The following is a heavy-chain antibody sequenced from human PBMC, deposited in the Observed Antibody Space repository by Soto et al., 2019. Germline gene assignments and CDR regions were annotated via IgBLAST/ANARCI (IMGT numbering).Heavy chain of an antibody. Sequence: PSETLSLTCTVSGGSISSYYWSWIRQPPGKGLEWIGYIYYSGSTNYNPSLKSRVTISVDTSKNQFSLKLSSVTAADTAVYYCATRAADYDFWSGYYSHHYYMDVWGKGTTVTVS. CDR3: ATRAADYDFWSGYYSHHYYMDV. V-gene: IGHV4-59*08. D-gene: IGHD3-3*01. CDR2: IYYSGST. CDR1: GGSISSYY. J-gene: IGHJ6*03.